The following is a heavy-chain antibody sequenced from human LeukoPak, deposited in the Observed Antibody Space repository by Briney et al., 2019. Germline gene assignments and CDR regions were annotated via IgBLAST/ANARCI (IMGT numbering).Heavy chain of an antibody. J-gene: IGHJ5*02. V-gene: IGHV4-34*01. CDR2: INHSGST. D-gene: IGHD3-16*02. CDR1: GGSFSGYY. Sequence: SETLSLTCAVYGGSFSGYYWSWIRQPPGKGLEWIGEINHSGSTNHNPSLKSRVTISVDTSKNQFSLKLSSVTAADTAVYYCARGPGVWGSYRSLQYNWFDPWGQGTLVTVSS. CDR3: ARGPGVWGSYRSLQYNWFDP.